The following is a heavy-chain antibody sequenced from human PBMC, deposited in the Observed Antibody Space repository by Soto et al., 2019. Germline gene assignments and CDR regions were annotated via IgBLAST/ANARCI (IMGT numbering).Heavy chain of an antibody. J-gene: IGHJ4*02. D-gene: IGHD3-16*01. CDR2: INPSSGTT. Sequence: QVQLVQSGAEMKQPGASVKLSCQASGYIFIHCFMHWVRQAPGQGLEWMGGINPSSGTTTYAQKFQGRVTVTRDTSTSTVYMELSSLGSGYTAMYYCARSLGEATSLFDYWGQGSLVTVSA. CDR3: ARSLGEATSLFDY. V-gene: IGHV1-46*01. CDR1: GYIFIHCF.